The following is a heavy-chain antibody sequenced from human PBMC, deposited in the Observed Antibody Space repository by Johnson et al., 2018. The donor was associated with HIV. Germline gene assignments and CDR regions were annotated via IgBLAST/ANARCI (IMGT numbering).Heavy chain of an antibody. J-gene: IGHJ3*02. D-gene: IGHD1-26*01. CDR2: ITFEGSDK. V-gene: IGHV3-30*18. CDR1: GFTFSNYG. CDR3: AKDEFKWELLHI. Sequence: VQLVESGGGVVQPGRSLRLSCAASGFTFSNYGMHWVRQAPGKGLEWVAVITFEGSDKYYADSVKGRVTISRDNSKNTLYLQMNSLRAEDTAVYYCAKDEFKWELLHIWGQGTMVTVSS.